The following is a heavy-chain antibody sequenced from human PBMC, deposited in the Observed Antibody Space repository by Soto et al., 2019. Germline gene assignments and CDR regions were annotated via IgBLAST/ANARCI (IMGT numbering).Heavy chain of an antibody. D-gene: IGHD2-21*02. CDR1: GFTFSTYW. CDR3: AREDSDLDAFDI. CDR2: INSDGSRP. J-gene: IGHJ3*02. Sequence: EVQLVESGGDLVQPGGSLRLSCAASGFTFSTYWMHWVRQVPGSGLVWVSLINSDGSRPNYADSVKGRFTISRDNAKNMLYLQLNRLRVDDTAVYYCAREDSDLDAFDIWGHGTLVTVS. V-gene: IGHV3-74*01.